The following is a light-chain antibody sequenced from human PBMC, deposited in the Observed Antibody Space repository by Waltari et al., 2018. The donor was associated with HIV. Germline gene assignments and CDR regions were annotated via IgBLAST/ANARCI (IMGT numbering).Light chain of an antibody. CDR2: KDS. V-gene: IGLV3-25*03. CDR3: QSTDRSGSYII. J-gene: IGLJ2*01. Sequence: SYELTPPPSLSVSPGQTARLTCSGAALSTQYGYWYQQKPGQAPVLVIYKDSERSSGIPERFSGSSSGTTVTLTISGAQAEDEAAYFCQSTDRSGSYIIFGGGTKLTVL. CDR1: ALSTQY.